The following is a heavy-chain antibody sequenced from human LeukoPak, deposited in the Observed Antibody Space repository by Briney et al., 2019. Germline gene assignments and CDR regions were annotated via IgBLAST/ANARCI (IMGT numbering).Heavy chain of an antibody. CDR3: GGVAGVEFISV. CDR1: GFSFSEYY. Sequence: PGGSLRLSCAASGFSFSEYYMAWIRQAPGKRLQWVSYISSTGYTTDYVDSVKGRFTISKDNAKNSLYLEMKSLRAEDTAVYYCGGVAGVEFISVWGQGTLVTVSS. J-gene: IGHJ4*02. CDR2: ISSTGYTT. V-gene: IGHV3-11*01. D-gene: IGHD2-15*01.